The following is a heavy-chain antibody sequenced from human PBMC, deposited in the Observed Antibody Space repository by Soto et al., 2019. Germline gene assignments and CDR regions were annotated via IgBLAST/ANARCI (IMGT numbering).Heavy chain of an antibody. Sequence: SETLSLTCTVSGGSISSGGYYWSWIRQHPGKGLEWIGYIYYSGSTYYNPSLKSRVTISVDTSKNQFSLKLSSVTAADTAVYYCARDGYYGSRSANWFDPWGQGTLVTVSS. CDR1: GGSISSGGYY. V-gene: IGHV4-31*03. J-gene: IGHJ5*02. CDR2: IYYSGST. D-gene: IGHD3-10*01. CDR3: ARDGYYGSRSANWFDP.